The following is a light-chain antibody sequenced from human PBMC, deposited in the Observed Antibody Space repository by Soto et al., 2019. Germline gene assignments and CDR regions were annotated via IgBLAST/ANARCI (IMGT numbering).Light chain of an antibody. V-gene: IGKV3-20*01. CDR1: QSVSSSY. J-gene: IGKJ1*01. Sequence: EIVLTQSPGTLSLFPGERATLSCMASQSVSSSYLAWYQRKPGQAPRLLIYGASSRATGIPDRFSGSGSGTDFTLTISRLEPEDFAVYYCQQYGSSPQTFGQGTKVDIK. CDR2: GAS. CDR3: QQYGSSPQT.